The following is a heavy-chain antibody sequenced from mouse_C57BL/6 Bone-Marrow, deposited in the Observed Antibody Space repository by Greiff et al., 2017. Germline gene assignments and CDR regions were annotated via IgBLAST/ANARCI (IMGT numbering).Heavy chain of an antibody. CDR1: GYTFTSYT. D-gene: IGHD1-1*01. Sequence: QVQLQQSGAELARPGASVKMSCKASGYTFTSYTLHWVKQRPGQGLEWIGYLNPSSGYTKYNQKFKDKATLTADKSSSTAYMQLSSLTSEDSAVYYCVRLLRGFAYWGQGTLVTVSA. V-gene: IGHV1-4*01. CDR3: VRLLRGFAY. J-gene: IGHJ3*01. CDR2: LNPSSGYT.